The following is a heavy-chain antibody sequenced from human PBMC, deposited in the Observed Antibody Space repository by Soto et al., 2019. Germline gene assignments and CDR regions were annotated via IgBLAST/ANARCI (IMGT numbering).Heavy chain of an antibody. Sequence: GGSLRLSCAASGFTFSSYAMSWVRQAPGKGLEWVSAISGSGGSTYYADSVKGRFTISRDNSKNTLYLQMNSLRAEDTAVYYCAKDFLPAGVTSYYYYYMDVWGKGTTVTAP. CDR3: AKDFLPAGVTSYYYYYMDV. J-gene: IGHJ6*03. D-gene: IGHD4-17*01. V-gene: IGHV3-23*01. CDR1: GFTFSSYA. CDR2: ISGSGGST.